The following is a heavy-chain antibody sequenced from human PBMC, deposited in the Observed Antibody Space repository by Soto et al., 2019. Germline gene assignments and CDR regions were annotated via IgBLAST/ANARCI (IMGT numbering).Heavy chain of an antibody. CDR1: GGSMSSGGYY. CDR2: IFYSGST. Sequence: PSETLSLTCTVSGGSMSSGGYYWRWIRQHPGKGLEWIGYIFYSGSTYYNPSLKSRVTISVDTSKNQFSLKLSSVTAAGTALYYCAKGGGAPIQGAWFDPWGQGTLVTVS. J-gene: IGHJ5*02. CDR3: AKGGGAPIQGAWFDP. D-gene: IGHD3-16*01. V-gene: IGHV4-31*03.